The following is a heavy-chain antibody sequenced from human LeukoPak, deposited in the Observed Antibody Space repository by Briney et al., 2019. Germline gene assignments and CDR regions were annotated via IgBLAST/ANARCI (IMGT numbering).Heavy chain of an antibody. D-gene: IGHD5-18*01. CDR1: GYTFTCYY. J-gene: IGHJ4*02. V-gene: IGHV1-2*06. CDR2: INPNSGGT. CDR3: ATLEQGGYRDYYFDY. Sequence: ASVKVSCKASGYTFTCYYMHWVRQAPGQGLEWMGRINPNSGGTNYAQKFQGRVTMTRDTSISTAYMELSRLRSDDTAVYYCATLEQGGYRDYYFDYWGQETLVTVSS.